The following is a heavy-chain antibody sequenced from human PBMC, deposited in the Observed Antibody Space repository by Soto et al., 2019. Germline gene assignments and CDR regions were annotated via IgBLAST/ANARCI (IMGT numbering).Heavy chain of an antibody. CDR3: ARDFTDDAFDM. V-gene: IGHV3-7*03. J-gene: IGHJ3*02. CDR1: GITFSDFW. CDR2: IKQDGSEK. Sequence: GSLRLACLASGITFSDFWMSWVRQAPGKGLEWVAKIKQDGSEKLYVGSVKGRFAVSRDNAKNSLYLQMNSLTAEDTAVYYCARDFTDDAFDMWGQGTMVTVSS.